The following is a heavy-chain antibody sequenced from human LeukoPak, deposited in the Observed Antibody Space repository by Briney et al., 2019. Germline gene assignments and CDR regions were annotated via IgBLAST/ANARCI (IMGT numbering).Heavy chain of an antibody. D-gene: IGHD2-15*01. CDR3: ARDPRSSGYCSGGSCSDWFDP. J-gene: IGHJ5*02. Sequence: SETLSLTCTVSGGSVSRGSYYWSWIRQPPGKGLEWIGYIYYSGSTNYNPSLKSRVTISVDTSKNQFSLKLSSETAADTAVYYCARDPRSSGYCSGGSCSDWFDPWGQGTLVTVSS. V-gene: IGHV4-61*01. CDR2: IYYSGST. CDR1: GGSVSRGSYY.